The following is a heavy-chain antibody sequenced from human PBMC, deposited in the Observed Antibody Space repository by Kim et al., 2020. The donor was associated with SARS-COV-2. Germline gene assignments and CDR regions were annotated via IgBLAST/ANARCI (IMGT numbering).Heavy chain of an antibody. J-gene: IGHJ4*02. Sequence: SETLSLTCTVSGGSISSYYWNWIRQPPGKGLEWIGYIYYSGSTNYNPSLKRRVTISVDTSKNQFSLKLSSVTAANTAVYYCARDLITMIVDWGQGALVTVSS. V-gene: IGHV4-59*01. CDR3: ARDLITMIVD. CDR2: IYYSGST. D-gene: IGHD3-22*01. CDR1: GGSISSYY.